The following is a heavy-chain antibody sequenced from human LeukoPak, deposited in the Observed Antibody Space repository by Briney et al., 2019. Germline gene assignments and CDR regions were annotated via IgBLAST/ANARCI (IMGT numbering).Heavy chain of an antibody. CDR3: ASGWLQLPFDY. CDR2: ISSSSSYT. V-gene: IGHV3-21*05. J-gene: IGHJ4*02. D-gene: IGHD5-24*01. Sequence: GGSLRLSCAASGFTFSSYAMTWVRQAPGKGLEWVSYISSSSSYTNYADSVKGRFTISRDNAKNSLYLQMNSLRAEDTAVYYCASGWLQLPFDYWGQGTLVTVSS. CDR1: GFTFSSYA.